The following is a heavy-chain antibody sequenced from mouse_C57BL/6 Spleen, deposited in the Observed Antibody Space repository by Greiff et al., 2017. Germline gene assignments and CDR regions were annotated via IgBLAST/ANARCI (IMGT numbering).Heavy chain of an antibody. J-gene: IGHJ1*03. V-gene: IGHV14-3*01. CDR1: GFNIKNNY. D-gene: IGHD1-1*01. CDR3: ARWEGYGSSHWYFDV. CDR2: IDPANGNT. Sequence: EVQLQQSVAELVRPGASVKLSCTASGFNIKNNYMHWVKQRPEQGLEWIGRIDPANGNTKYDPKFKGKATITADTSANTAYLQLSSLTAEDTAVYYCARWEGYGSSHWYFDVWGTGTTVTVSS.